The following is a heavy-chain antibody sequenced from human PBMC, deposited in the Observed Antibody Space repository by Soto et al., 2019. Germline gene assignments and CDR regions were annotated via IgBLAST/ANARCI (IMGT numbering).Heavy chain of an antibody. V-gene: IGHV4-39*01. D-gene: IGHD4-17*01. CDR1: GGSISSSSYY. CDR3: ARHDYGDRPFDY. Sequence: QLQLQESGPGLVKPSETLSLTCTVSGGSISSSSYYWGWIRQPPGKGLEWIGSIYYSGSTYYNPSRKSRXXLXVXXSKNQFSLKLSSVTAADTAVYYCARHDYGDRPFDYWGQGTLVTVSS. CDR2: IYYSGST. J-gene: IGHJ4*02.